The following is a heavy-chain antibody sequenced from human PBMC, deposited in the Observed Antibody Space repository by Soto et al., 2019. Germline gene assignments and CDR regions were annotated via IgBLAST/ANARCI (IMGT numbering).Heavy chain of an antibody. V-gene: IGHV3-7*01. Sequence: EVQLVESGGGLVQPGGSLRLSCVDSGFTFSSYWMSWVRQAPVKGLEWVGNIKQDGSEENYVDSVKGRFTISRDNAKNSMDLQMNSLRVEDTAVYYCARIAASGRVWDVWGQGTTVVVSS. J-gene: IGHJ6*02. CDR2: IKQDGSEE. CDR1: GFTFSSYW. CDR3: ARIAASGRVWDV. D-gene: IGHD6-13*01.